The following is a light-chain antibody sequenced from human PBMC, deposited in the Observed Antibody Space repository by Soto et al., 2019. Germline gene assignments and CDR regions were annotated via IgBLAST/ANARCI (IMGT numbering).Light chain of an antibody. J-gene: IGKJ3*01. CDR3: QQSYRSPLN. V-gene: IGKV1-39*01. Sequence: DIQMTQSPPSLSASVGESVTITCRASQNISHFLNWYQQKPGKAPRLLIFGTSNLQSGVPSRFRGSRSETDFSLTISGLQPEDFSTYICQQSYRSPLNFGPGTRVA. CDR2: GTS. CDR1: QNISHF.